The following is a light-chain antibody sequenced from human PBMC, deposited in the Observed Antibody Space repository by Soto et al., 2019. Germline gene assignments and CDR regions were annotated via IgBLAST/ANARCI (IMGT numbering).Light chain of an antibody. J-gene: IGKJ3*01. V-gene: IGKV3-11*01. CDR1: QSVSSY. CDR2: DAS. Sequence: IVVTQSPATLSLSPGERATPSCRASQSVSSYLAWYQQKPGQAPRLLIYDASNRATGIPARFSGSGSGTDFTLTISRLEPEDFAVYYCQQYNKWPLTFGPGTKVDI. CDR3: QQYNKWPLT.